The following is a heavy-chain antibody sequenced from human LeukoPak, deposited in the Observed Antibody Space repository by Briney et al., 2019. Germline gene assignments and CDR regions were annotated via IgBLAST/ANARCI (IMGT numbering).Heavy chain of an antibody. Sequence: SETLSLTCAVSGGSISSSNWWSWVRQPPGKGLEWIGEIYHSGSTNYNPSLKSRVTISVDKSKNQFSLKLSSVTAADTAVYYCAREYSSSWYGWFDPWGQGTLVTVSS. CDR1: GGSISSSNW. CDR3: AREYSSSWYGWFDP. D-gene: IGHD6-13*01. V-gene: IGHV4-4*02. J-gene: IGHJ5*02. CDR2: IYHSGST.